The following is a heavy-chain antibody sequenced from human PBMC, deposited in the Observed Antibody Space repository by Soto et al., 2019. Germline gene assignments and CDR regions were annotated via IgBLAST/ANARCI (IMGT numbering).Heavy chain of an antibody. CDR2: STPIFGAP. Sequence: QVQLVQSGTEVKKPGSSVKVSCKTSGGPFTSYGISWVRQAPGQGLEWMGGSTPIFGAPNYAQKFQGRVIITADESTSTTYMELSSLRSEDTAVYYCAFIPLQGSSNSFILLRYFDSWGQGTLVTVSS. V-gene: IGHV1-69*01. CDR1: GGPFTSYG. CDR3: AFIPLQGSSNSFILLRYFDS. J-gene: IGHJ4*02. D-gene: IGHD2-2*01.